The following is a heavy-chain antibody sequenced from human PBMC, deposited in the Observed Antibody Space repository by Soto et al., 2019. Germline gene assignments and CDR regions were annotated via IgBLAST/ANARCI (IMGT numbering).Heavy chain of an antibody. CDR1: GFTFRDNW. D-gene: IGHD3-10*01. CDR3: ATSMGRGGNDY. Sequence: EVQLVESGGGLVQPGGSLRLSCAASGFTFRDNWMSWVRHVPGKGLECVANIKTDGSEKYYVDPVKGRFTISRDNXXNSLYLQMNSLRAEDTAVYYCATSMGRGGNDYWGQGTLVTVSS. CDR2: IKTDGSEK. J-gene: IGHJ4*02. V-gene: IGHV3-7*05.